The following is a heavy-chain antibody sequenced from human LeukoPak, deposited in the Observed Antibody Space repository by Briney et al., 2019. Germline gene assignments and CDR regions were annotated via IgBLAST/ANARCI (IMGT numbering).Heavy chain of an antibody. J-gene: IGHJ3*02. D-gene: IGHD1-1*01. CDR3: ARYDLYLRGAFDI. CDR1: GGSISSSSYY. V-gene: IGHV4-39*01. CDR2: IYYSGST. Sequence: SETLSLTCTVSGGSISSSSYYWGWIRQPPGKGLEWIGSIYYSGSTYYNPSLKSRVTISVDTSKNQFSLKLSSVTAADTAVYYCARYDLYLRGAFDIWGQGTMVTVSS.